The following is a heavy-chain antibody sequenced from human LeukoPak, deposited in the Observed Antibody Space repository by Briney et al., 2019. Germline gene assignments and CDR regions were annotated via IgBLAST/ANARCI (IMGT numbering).Heavy chain of an antibody. CDR3: ARDAFYYYDSSGYTRLDY. CDR2: IIPIFGTA. Sequence: GASVKVSCKASGGTFSSYAISWVRQAPGQGLEWMGGIIPIFGTANYAQKFQGRVTITADKSTSTAYMELSSLRSEDTAVYYCARDAFYYYDSSGYTRLDYWGQGTLVTVSS. J-gene: IGHJ4*02. D-gene: IGHD3-22*01. CDR1: GGTFSSYA. V-gene: IGHV1-69*06.